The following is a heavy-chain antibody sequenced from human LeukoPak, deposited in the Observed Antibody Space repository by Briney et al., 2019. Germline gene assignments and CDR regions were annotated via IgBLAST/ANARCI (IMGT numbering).Heavy chain of an antibody. V-gene: IGHV6-1*01. CDR1: GDSVSSNSAA. J-gene: IGHJ5*02. CDR2: TYYRSKWYN. D-gene: IGHD2-2*02. Sequence: SQTLSLTCAISGDSVSSNSAAWNWIRQSPSRDLEWLGRTYYRSKWYNDYAVSVKSRITINPDTSKNQFSLQLNSVTPEDTAVYYCARDQKYCSSTSCYRAWDNWFDPWGQGTLVTVSS. CDR3: ARDQKYCSSTSCYRAWDNWFDP.